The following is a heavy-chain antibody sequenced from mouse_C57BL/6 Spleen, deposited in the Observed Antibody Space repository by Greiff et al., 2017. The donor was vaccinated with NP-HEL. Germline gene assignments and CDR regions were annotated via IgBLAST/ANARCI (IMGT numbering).Heavy chain of an antibody. CDR1: GYAFSSSW. CDR2: IYPGDGDT. CDR3: ARGGTTVVVPYAMDY. D-gene: IGHD1-1*01. V-gene: IGHV1-82*01. Sequence: QVHVKQSGPELVKPGASVKISCKASGYAFSSSWMNWVKQRPGKGLEWIGRIYPGDGDTNYNGKFKGKATLTADKSSSTAYMQLSSLTSEDSAVYYCARGGTTVVVPYAMDYWGQGTSVTVSS. J-gene: IGHJ4*01.